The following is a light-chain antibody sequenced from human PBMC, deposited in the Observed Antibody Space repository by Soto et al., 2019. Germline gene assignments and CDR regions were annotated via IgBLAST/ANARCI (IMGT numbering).Light chain of an antibody. V-gene: IGKV1-39*01. CDR3: QQSYNTPA. CDR2: AAS. J-gene: IGKJ1*01. CDR1: QSVSSN. Sequence: QLSQSPSSLSASVGDRVTITCRASQSVSSNLDWYQQKPGKAPKLLIYAASSRQSGVPSRFSGSGSGTDFTLTISSLQPEDFATYYCQQSYNTPAFGQGTKVDIK.